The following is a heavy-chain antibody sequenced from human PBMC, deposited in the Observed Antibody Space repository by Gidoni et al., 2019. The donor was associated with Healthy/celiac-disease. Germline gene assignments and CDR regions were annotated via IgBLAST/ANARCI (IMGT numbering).Heavy chain of an antibody. CDR3: AKGQGYRVVTATWY. Sequence: EVQLLESGGGLVQPGGSLRLSCAASGFTFSSYAMSWVRQAPGKGLEWGSAISGSGGSTYYADSVKGRFTISRDNSKNTLYLQMNSLRAEDTAVYYCAKGQGYRVVTATWYWGQGTLVTVSS. D-gene: IGHD2-21*02. CDR1: GFTFSSYA. J-gene: IGHJ4*02. V-gene: IGHV3-23*01. CDR2: ISGSGGST.